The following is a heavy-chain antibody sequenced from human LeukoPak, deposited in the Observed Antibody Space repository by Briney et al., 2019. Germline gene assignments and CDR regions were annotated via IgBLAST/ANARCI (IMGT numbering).Heavy chain of an antibody. J-gene: IGHJ4*02. CDR3: ARDSYDSSGSYFFLKLLDY. CDR2: ITPFNGNT. V-gene: IGHV1-18*01. D-gene: IGHD3-22*01. CDR1: GYTFTSYG. Sequence: ASVSVSCKVSGYTFTSYGINWVRQAPGQGLEWMGWITPFNGNTDYAQKFQGRVTMTTDTSTNTAYMELRSLRSDDTAVYYCARDSYDSSGSYFFLKLLDYWGQGTLVALSS.